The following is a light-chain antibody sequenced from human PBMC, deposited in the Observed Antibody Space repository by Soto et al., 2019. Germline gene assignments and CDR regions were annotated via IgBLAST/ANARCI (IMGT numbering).Light chain of an antibody. CDR2: DAS. J-gene: IGKJ4*01. CDR3: QQYNSYPLT. V-gene: IGKV1-5*01. CDR1: QSISSW. Sequence: DIQMTQSPPTLSASVGDRVTITCRASQSISSWLAWYQQKPGKAPKLPIFDASSLESGVPSRFSGSGSGTEFTLTISSLQPDDFATYYCQQYNSYPLTFGGGTKVDIK.